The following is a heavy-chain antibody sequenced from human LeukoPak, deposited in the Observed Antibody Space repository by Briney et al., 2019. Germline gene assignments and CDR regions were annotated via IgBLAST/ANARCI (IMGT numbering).Heavy chain of an antibody. CDR3: AKDLRVDIVVVPAVDDAFDI. CDR1: GFTVSSNY. Sequence: PGGSLRLSCAASGFTVSSNYMSWVRQAPGKGLEWVSVIYSCGSTYYADSVKGRFTISRDNSKNTLYLQMNSLRAEDTAVYYCAKDLRVDIVVVPAVDDAFDIWGQGTMVTVSS. V-gene: IGHV3-53*05. J-gene: IGHJ3*02. D-gene: IGHD2-2*01. CDR2: IYSCGST.